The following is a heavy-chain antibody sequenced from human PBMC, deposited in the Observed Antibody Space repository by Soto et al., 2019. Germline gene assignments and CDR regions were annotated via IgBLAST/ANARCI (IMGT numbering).Heavy chain of an antibody. J-gene: IGHJ4*01. CDR1: GFTFSSYG. V-gene: IGHV3-30*18. D-gene: IGHD6-19*01. CDR2: ISSDGNTK. Sequence: QPGGSLRLSCVASGFTFSSYGIHWVRQAPGKGLEWVAVISSDGNTKYYADSVKGRFTISRDNSKNTLYLQMDSLRPEDTAVYYCAKEVAVAGDFDYWGHGTLVTVSS. CDR3: AKEVAVAGDFDY.